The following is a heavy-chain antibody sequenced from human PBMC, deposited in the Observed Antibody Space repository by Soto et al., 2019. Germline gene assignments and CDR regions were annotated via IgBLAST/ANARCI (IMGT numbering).Heavy chain of an antibody. CDR2: IKYRGTT. CDR1: GGAVSSFIYY. Sequence: QVQLQESGPRLVKPSDTLSLTCTVSGGAVSSFIYYSRWIRQPPGKELECIGYIKYRGTTNYNPSLKSRVTRSPDTSKVKSSLKLCSVTATDTAVYYSAIRDSDDYNSGVDYWVHGTLVTHFS. D-gene: IGHD3-22*01. V-gene: IGHV4-61*01. J-gene: IGHJ4*01. CDR3: AIRDSDDYNSGVDY.